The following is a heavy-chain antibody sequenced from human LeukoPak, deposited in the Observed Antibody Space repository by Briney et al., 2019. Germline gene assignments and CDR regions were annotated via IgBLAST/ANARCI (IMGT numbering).Heavy chain of an antibody. D-gene: IGHD3-22*01. Sequence: ASVKVSCKASGYTFTNYYMHWVRQAPGQGLEWMGIINPYGGSTSYAQKFQGRVTMTRDTSTSTVYMELSSLKSEDTAVYYCARGPRLSSGYSTGILWYFDLWGRGTLVTVPS. CDR2: INPYGGST. V-gene: IGHV1-46*01. J-gene: IGHJ2*01. CDR3: ARGPRLSSGYSTGILWYFDL. CDR1: GYTFTNYY.